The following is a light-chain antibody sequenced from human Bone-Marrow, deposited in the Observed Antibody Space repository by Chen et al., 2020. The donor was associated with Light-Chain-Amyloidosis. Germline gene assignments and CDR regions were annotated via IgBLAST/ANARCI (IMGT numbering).Light chain of an antibody. V-gene: IGLV6-57*01. CDR1: SGSIATNY. J-gene: IGLJ3*02. Sequence: NFMLTQPHSVSESPGKTVIISCTRSSGSIATNYVQWYQQRPGSSPTTVIYEDDQRPSGVPDRSSGGIDRPSSEASSTIAGRKTEDEADYSWQYYQGSSQGVVGGGTKPTVL. CDR3: QYYQGSSQGV. CDR2: EDD.